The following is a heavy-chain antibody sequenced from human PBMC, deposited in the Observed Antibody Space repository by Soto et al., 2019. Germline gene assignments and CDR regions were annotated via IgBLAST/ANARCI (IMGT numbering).Heavy chain of an antibody. CDR1: GGTFSSYA. CDR3: AGDGGVYDYAPFDY. D-gene: IGHD4-17*01. Sequence: QVQLLQSGAEVKKTGSAVKVSCKASGGTFSSYAISWVRQAPGQGLEWMGRIITIFSTASYAQKFQGSVTIPADESTSTAYMELSSLRSEDTAGYYCAGDGGVYDYAPFDYWGQVTLVTVSS. V-gene: IGHV1-69*12. J-gene: IGHJ4*02. CDR2: IITIFSTA.